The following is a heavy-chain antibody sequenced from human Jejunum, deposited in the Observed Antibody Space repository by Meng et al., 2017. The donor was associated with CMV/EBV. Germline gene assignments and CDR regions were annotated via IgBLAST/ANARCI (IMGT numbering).Heavy chain of an antibody. J-gene: IGHJ4*02. Sequence: ASGFAFSSYALHWVRRAPGKGLEWVSAIGTGGDTYYADSVMGRFTISRDNAKKSLSLEMNSLRVEDTAIYFCARWGGEGSTSGFDFWGQGALVTVSS. V-gene: IGHV3-47*01. CDR1: GFAFSSYA. D-gene: IGHD1-26*01. CDR3: ARWGGEGSTSGFDF. CDR2: IGTGGDT.